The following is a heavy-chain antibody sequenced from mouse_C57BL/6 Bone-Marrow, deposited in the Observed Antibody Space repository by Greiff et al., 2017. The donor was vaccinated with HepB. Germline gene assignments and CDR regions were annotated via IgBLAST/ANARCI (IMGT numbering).Heavy chain of an antibody. D-gene: IGHD1-1*01. J-gene: IGHJ1*03. CDR2: IDPETGGT. CDR3: TRRDYYGSSYRYFDV. V-gene: IGHV1-15*01. Sequence: LVESGAELVRPGASVTLSCKASGYTFTDYEMHWVKQTPVHGLEWIGAIDPETGGTAYNQKFKGKAILTADKSSSTAYMELRSLTSEDSAVYYCTRRDYYGSSYRYFDVWGTGTTVTVSS. CDR1: GYTFTDYE.